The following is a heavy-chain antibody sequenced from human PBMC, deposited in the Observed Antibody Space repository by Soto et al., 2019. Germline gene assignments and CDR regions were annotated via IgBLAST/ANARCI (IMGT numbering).Heavy chain of an antibody. J-gene: IGHJ6*02. V-gene: IGHV1-18*01. CDR1: GYTFTSYG. CDR2: ISAYNGNT. Sequence: QVQLVQSGAEVKKPGASVKVSCKASGYTFTSYGISWVRQASGQGLEWMGWISAYNGNTKYAQKLQGRVTMTTDTSTSTAYMELRSLRSDDTAVYYCARDKDRQQLGGNYYYMLDVWGQGTTVTVSS. CDR3: ARDKDRQQLGGNYYYMLDV. D-gene: IGHD3-3*02.